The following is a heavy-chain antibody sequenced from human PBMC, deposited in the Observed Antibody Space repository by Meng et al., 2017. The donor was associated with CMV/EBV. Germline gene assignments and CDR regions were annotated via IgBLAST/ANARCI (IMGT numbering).Heavy chain of an antibody. CDR2: INPSGGST. CDR1: GYTFTSYY. D-gene: IGHD6-13*01. V-gene: IGHV1-46*01. CDR3: ARDPTRNSSSWYGLNY. Sequence: ASVKVSCKASGYTFTSYYMHWVRQAPGQGLEWMGIINPSGGSTSYAQKFQGRVTMTRDTSTSTVYMELSSLRSEDKAVYYCARDPTRNSSSWYGLNYWGQGTLVTVSS. J-gene: IGHJ4*02.